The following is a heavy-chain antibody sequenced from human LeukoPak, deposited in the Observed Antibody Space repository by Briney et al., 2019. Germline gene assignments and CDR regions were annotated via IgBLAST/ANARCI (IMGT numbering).Heavy chain of an antibody. Sequence: SETLSLTCAVYGGSFSGYYWSWIRQPPGKGLEWIGEINHSGSTNYNPSLKSRVTISVDTSKNQFSLKLSSVTAADTAVYYCARIYCSGGSCYSIPYNWFDPWGQGTLVTVSS. D-gene: IGHD2-15*01. CDR1: GGSFSGYY. J-gene: IGHJ5*02. V-gene: IGHV4-34*01. CDR2: INHSGST. CDR3: ARIYCSGGSCYSIPYNWFDP.